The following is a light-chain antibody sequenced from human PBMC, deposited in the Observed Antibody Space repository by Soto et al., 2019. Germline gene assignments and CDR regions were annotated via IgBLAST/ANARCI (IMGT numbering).Light chain of an antibody. CDR1: SSDVGRYNL. J-gene: IGLJ2*01. CDR2: EDT. V-gene: IGLV2-23*01. CDR3: SSYASSRVL. Sequence: QSVLTQPASVSGSPGQSITISCTGTSSDVGRYNLVSWYQQHPGKAPKLMIYEDTKRPSGISNRFSGSKSGNTASLTISALQAEDEADYHCSSYASSRVLFGGGTKLPS.